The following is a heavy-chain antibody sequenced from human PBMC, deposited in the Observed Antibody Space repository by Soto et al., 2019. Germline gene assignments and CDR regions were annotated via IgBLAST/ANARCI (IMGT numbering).Heavy chain of an antibody. CDR2: ISYSGST. D-gene: IGHD3-3*02. Sequence: PSETLSLTCTDSGGSISSYYWRWIRQPPGKGLEWIGYISYSGSTNYNPSLKSRVTISVDTSKNQFSLKLSPVTAADTAVYYWARHRIFGVVRGMDVWGQGTTVTVSS. CDR1: GGSISSYY. V-gene: IGHV4-59*01. J-gene: IGHJ6*02. CDR3: ARHRIFGVVRGMDV.